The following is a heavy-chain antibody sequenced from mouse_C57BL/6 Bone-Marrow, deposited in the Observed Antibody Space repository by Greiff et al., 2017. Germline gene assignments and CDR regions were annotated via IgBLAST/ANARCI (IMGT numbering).Heavy chain of an antibody. CDR1: GYTFTSYW. J-gene: IGHJ4*01. V-gene: IGHV1-69*01. D-gene: IGHD3-2*02. CDR2: IDPSDSYT. CDR3: ARRELRRTPYYAMDY. Sequence: QVQLQQPGAELVMPGASVKLSCKASGYTFTSYWMHWVKQRPGQGLEWIGEIDPSDSYTNYNQKFKGKSTLTVDKSSSTAYMQLSSLTSEDSAVDYCARRELRRTPYYAMDYWGQGTSVTVSS.